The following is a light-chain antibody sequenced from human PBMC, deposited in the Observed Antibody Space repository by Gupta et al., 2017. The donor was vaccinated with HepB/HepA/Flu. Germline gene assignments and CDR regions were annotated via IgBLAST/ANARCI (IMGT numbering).Light chain of an antibody. J-gene: IGKJ4*01. CDR1: QSVSSY. Sequence: EIVLTQSPATLSLSPGERVTLSCRASQSVSSYLAWYQQKPGQAPRLLIYDASNRATGIPARFSGSGYGKDFTLTSSRREHEDCAVYYSQQRSNWITFGGGTKVEIK. V-gene: IGKV3-11*01. CDR3: QQRSNWIT. CDR2: DAS.